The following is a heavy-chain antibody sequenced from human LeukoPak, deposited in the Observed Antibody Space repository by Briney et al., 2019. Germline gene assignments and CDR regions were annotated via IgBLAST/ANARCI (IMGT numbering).Heavy chain of an antibody. Sequence: GASVKVSCKASGYTFTSYYMDWVRQATGQGLEWMGRMNPNSGNTDYAQNFQGRVTITRNTSISTAYMELSSLRSEDTAVYYCARRNFDWFDPWGQGTLVTVSS. V-gene: IGHV1-8*03. CDR3: ARRNFDWFDP. D-gene: IGHD1-14*01. CDR2: MNPNSGNT. J-gene: IGHJ5*02. CDR1: GYTFTSYY.